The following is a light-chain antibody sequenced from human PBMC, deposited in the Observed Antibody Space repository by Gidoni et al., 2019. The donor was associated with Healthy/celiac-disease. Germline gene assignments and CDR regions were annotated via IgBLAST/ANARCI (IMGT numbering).Light chain of an antibody. CDR3: QQYGSSPQT. Sequence: EIVFTQSPGTLACSPGERATLSCRASQSVSSSYLAWYQQKPGQAPRLLIYGASSRATGIPDRFSSSGSGTDFTLTISRLEPEDFAVYYCQQYGSSPQTFGQGTKVEIK. V-gene: IGKV3-20*01. CDR2: GAS. CDR1: QSVSSSY. J-gene: IGKJ1*01.